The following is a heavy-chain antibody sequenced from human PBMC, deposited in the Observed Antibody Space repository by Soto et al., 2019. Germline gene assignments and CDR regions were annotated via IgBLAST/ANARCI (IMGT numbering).Heavy chain of an antibody. Sequence: SETQSLTCGVYGGHSRGYDWTWIRQPPGKGLDWIGEINYSGSTNYNPSLKSRLTISIDRSKNQFSLKLSSVTAADTAVYYCARFRVTYATSFFDSWGQGTLVTVSS. V-gene: IGHV4-34*01. CDR2: INYSGST. J-gene: IGHJ4*02. CDR1: GGHSRGYD. D-gene: IGHD1-26*01. CDR3: ARFRVTYATSFFDS.